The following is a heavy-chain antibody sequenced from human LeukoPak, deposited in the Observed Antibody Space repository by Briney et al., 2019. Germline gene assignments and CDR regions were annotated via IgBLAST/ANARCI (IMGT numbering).Heavy chain of an antibody. CDR2: IYTSGST. J-gene: IGHJ3*02. D-gene: IGHD2-21*01. V-gene: IGHV4-61*02. Sequence: SETLSLTCTVSGGSIDSNIHVWAWIRQPGGKGLEWIGRIYTSGSTNYNPSLKSRVTMSVDTSKSPFSLKLSSVTAADTAVYYCARVALRGGGAIKAFDIWGQGTMVTVSS. CDR3: ARVALRGGGAIKAFDI. CDR1: GGSIDSNIHV.